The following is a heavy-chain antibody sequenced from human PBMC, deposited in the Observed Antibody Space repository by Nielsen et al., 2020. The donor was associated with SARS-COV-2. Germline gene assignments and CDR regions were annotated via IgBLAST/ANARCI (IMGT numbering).Heavy chain of an antibody. CDR3: ARGSEVWAAMVTGGMDV. Sequence: GGSLRLSCAASGFTFSSYWMSWVRQAPGKGLEWVANIKQDGSEKYYVDSVKGRFTISRDNAKNSLYLQMNSLRAEDTAVYYCARGSEVWAAMVTGGMDVWGQGTTVTVSS. D-gene: IGHD5-18*01. CDR2: IKQDGSEK. J-gene: IGHJ6*02. V-gene: IGHV3-7*03. CDR1: GFTFSSYW.